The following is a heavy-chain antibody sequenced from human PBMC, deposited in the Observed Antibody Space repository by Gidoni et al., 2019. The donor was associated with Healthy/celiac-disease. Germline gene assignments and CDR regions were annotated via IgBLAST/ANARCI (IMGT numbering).Heavy chain of an antibody. CDR3: AREAGRWLQLLTPRYYYYGMDV. CDR2: IKQDGSEK. J-gene: IGHJ6*02. CDR1: GFTFSSYW. Sequence: EVQLVESGGGLVQPGGSLRLSCAAPGFTFSSYWMSWVRQAPGKGVGWMDKIKQDGSEKDYEESVKGRFTIYRDNAKNSLYLQMNSLRAEDTAVYYCAREAGRWLQLLTPRYYYYGMDVWGQGTTVTVSS. D-gene: IGHD5-12*01. V-gene: IGHV3-7*01.